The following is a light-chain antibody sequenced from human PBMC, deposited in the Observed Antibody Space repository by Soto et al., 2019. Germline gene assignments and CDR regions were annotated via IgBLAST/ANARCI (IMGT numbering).Light chain of an antibody. CDR1: SGHNSYA. Sequence: QSVLTQPPSASASLGASVKLTCTLSSGHNSYAIVWHQQQPEKGPRYLMKLNSDGSHSKGDGIPDRFSGPSSGAERYLTISSLQSEDEADYYCQTWSTDIRVFGGGTQLTVL. CDR2: LNSDGSH. J-gene: IGLJ3*02. V-gene: IGLV4-69*01. CDR3: QTWSTDIRV.